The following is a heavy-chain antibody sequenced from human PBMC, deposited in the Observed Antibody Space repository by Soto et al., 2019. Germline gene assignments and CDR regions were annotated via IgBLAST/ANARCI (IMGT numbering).Heavy chain of an antibody. J-gene: IGHJ3*02. D-gene: IGHD2-21*02. V-gene: IGHV4-59*01. CDR3: ARELPLGGNSYGFDI. Sequence: SETLSLTCTVSGGSISSYYWSWIRQPPGKGLEWIGYIYYSGNTNYNPSLKSRVTISVDTSKNQLSLKLSSVTAADTAVYYCARELPLGGNSYGFDIWGQGTMVTVSS. CDR2: IYYSGNT. CDR1: GGSISSYY.